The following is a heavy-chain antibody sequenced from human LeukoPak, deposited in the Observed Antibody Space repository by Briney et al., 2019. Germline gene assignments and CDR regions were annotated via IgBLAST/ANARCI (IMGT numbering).Heavy chain of an antibody. Sequence: SETLSLTCTVSGGSISSYYWNWIRQPPGKGLEWIGSIYHSGSTYYNPSLKSRVTISVDTSKNQFSLKLSSVTAADTAVYYCARDAGAYGITFGGVIASHYFDYWGQGTLVTVSS. D-gene: IGHD3-16*02. V-gene: IGHV4-38-2*02. CDR1: GGSISSYY. J-gene: IGHJ4*02. CDR2: IYHSGST. CDR3: ARDAGAYGITFGGVIASHYFDY.